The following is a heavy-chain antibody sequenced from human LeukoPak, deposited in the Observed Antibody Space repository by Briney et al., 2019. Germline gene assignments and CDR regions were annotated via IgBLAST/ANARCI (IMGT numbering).Heavy chain of an antibody. V-gene: IGHV4-4*07. Sequence: SETLSLTCTVSGGSISSYYWSWIRQPAGKGLEWIGRIYTSGSTNYNPSLKSRVTMSVDTFKNQFSLKLSSVTAADTAVYYCARGLAYCGGDCSLYYYMDVWGKGTTVTVSS. CDR1: GGSISSYY. J-gene: IGHJ6*03. D-gene: IGHD2-21*02. CDR2: IYTSGST. CDR3: ARGLAYCGGDCSLYYYMDV.